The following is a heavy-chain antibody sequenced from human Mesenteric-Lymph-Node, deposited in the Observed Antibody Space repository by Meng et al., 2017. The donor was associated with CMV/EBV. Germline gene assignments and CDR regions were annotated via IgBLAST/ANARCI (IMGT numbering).Heavy chain of an antibody. J-gene: IGHJ4*02. CDR3: ARPGWVERRWSFDF. V-gene: IGHV4-39*07. D-gene: IGHD1-1*01. CDR2: LHHSGST. CDR1: GVSISSGGYY. Sequence: ESLKISCTVSGVSISSGGYYWAWSRQSPAKGLEWIGSLHHSGSTYYNPSLKSRVAISIDTSKNQFSLKLTSVSAADTAVYYCARPGWVERRWSFDFWGQGTLVTVSS.